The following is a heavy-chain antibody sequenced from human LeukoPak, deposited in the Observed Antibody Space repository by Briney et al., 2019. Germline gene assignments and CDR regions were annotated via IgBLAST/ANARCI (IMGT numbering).Heavy chain of an antibody. CDR3: ARDGGVDGYNSYFDY. CDR2: ISSSGSSI. D-gene: IGHD5-24*01. J-gene: IGHJ4*02. Sequence: GGSLRLSCAASGFTFSSFEMNWVRQTPGKGLEWVSYISSSGSSIYYADSVKGRFTISRDNAKNSLYLQMNSLRAEDTALYYCARDGGVDGYNSYFDYWGQGTLVTVSS. V-gene: IGHV3-48*03. CDR1: GFTFSSFE.